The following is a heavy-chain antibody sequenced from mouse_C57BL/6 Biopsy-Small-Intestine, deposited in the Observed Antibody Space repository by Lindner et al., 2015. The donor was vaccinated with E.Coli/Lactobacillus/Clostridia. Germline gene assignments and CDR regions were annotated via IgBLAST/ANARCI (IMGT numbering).Heavy chain of an antibody. V-gene: IGHV1-54*01. Sequence: VQLQESGAELVRPGTSVKVSCEASGYAFTNYLIEWVKQRPGQGLEWIGVINPGSGGTNYNEKFKGKATLTADKSSSTAYMQLSSLTSEDSAVYFCAREATVVATRYFDYWGQGTTLTVSS. CDR2: INPGSGGT. CDR3: AREATVVATRYFDY. D-gene: IGHD1-1*01. CDR1: GYAFTNYL. J-gene: IGHJ2*01.